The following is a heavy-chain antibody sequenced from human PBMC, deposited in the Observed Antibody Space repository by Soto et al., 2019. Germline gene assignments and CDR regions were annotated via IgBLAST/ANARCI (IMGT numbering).Heavy chain of an antibody. J-gene: IGHJ4*02. CDR1: GFTFSNAW. CDR3: TTDYPRSLPGY. V-gene: IGHV3-15*01. Sequence: EVQLVESGGGLVKPGGSLRLSCAASGFTFSNAWMSWVRQAPGRGLEWVGRIKSKTDGGTTDYAAPVKGRFTISRDDSKNTLYLQMNSLKTEDTAVYYCTTDYPRSLPGYWGQGTLVTVSS. CDR2: IKSKTDGGTT.